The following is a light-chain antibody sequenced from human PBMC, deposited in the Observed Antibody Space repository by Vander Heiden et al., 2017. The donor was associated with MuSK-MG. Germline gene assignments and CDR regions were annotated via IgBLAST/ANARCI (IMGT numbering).Light chain of an antibody. V-gene: IGKV4-1*01. CDR3: QQNDNTPWT. J-gene: IGKJ1*01. CDR2: WAS. Sequence: DTVMTPSPDSPSLSLCERATLYRTSRQSVLSSPNNKNYLVWYQQKPGQPPKLLIYWASTRESGVPDRFSGSGSGTDFTLTISGLQAEDVAVYYCQQNDNTPWTFGQGTKVEIK. CDR1: QSVLSSPNNKNY.